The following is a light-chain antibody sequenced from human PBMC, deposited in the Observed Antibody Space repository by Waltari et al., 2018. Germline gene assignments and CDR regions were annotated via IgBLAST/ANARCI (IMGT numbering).Light chain of an antibody. J-gene: IGLJ2*01. CDR1: SPNIGTYY. Sequence: QSVLTQPPSVSAAPGQTVTISCSGRSPNIGTYYVSRSHHLPGAAPKLLIYDNNKRPSGIPDRFSASKSGASATLDITGLQIGDEADYYCATWDNTLRDVVFGGGTKLTVL. CDR3: ATWDNTLRDVV. CDR2: DNN. V-gene: IGLV1-51*01.